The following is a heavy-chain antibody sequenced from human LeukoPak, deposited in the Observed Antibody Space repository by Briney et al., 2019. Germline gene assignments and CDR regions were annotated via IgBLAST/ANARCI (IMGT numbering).Heavy chain of an antibody. CDR3: ARGRLGYYFDF. J-gene: IGHJ4*02. CDR1: GFTFSSYW. D-gene: IGHD6-6*01. V-gene: IGHV3-74*01. Sequence: GGALRLSRVASGFTFSSYWMHWVRQAPGKGLVWVSRIKNDGSSTFYADSVKGRFTISRDNAKNTLYLQMNSLRAEDTAVYYCARGRLGYYFDFWGQGTLVTDSS. CDR2: IKNDGSST.